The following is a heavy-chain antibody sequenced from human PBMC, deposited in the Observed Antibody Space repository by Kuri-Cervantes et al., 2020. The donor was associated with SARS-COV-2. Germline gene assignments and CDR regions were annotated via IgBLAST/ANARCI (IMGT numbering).Heavy chain of an antibody. CDR1: GFTFSSYG. V-gene: IGHV3-33*08. D-gene: IGHD2-15*01. Sequence: LSLTCAASGFTFSSYGMHWVRQAPGKGLEWVAVIWYDGSNKYYADFVKGRFTISRDNSKNTLYLQMNSLRAEDTAVYYCARDPVVVAAEDWDGMDVWGQGTTVTVSS. CDR3: ARDPVVVAAEDWDGMDV. J-gene: IGHJ6*02. CDR2: IWYDGSNK.